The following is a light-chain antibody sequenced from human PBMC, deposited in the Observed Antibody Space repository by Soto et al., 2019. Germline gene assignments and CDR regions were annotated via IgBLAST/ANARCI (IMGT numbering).Light chain of an antibody. CDR2: EVS. Sequence: QSALTQPPSVSGSPGQSVTVSCTGTSSDVGSYNRVSWYQQSPGTAPKLMIYEVSDRPSGVPDRFSGSKSGNTASLTISGLQAEDEADYYCSSYTSSSTYVFATGTKVTVL. CDR1: SSDVGSYNR. J-gene: IGLJ1*01. V-gene: IGLV2-18*02. CDR3: SSYTSSSTYV.